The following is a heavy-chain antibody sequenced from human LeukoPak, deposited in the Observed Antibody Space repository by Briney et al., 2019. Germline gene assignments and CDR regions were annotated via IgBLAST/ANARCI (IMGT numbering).Heavy chain of an antibody. V-gene: IGHV3-66*01. D-gene: IGHD6-13*01. CDR2: IYSGGTT. J-gene: IGHJ6*02. CDR1: GFTVSSDY. Sequence: GGSLRLSCSASGFTVSSDYMSWVRQAPGKGLAWLSVIYSGGTTYYADSVKGRFTISRDNSKNTVYLQMNSLRVEDTAVYYCTRGQPPSYYDMDVWGQGTTVSVSS. CDR3: TRGQPPSYYDMDV.